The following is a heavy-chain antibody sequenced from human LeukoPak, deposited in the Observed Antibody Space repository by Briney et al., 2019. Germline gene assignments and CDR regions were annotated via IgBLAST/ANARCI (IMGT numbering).Heavy chain of an antibody. Sequence: GASVKVSCKASGYTFTSYDINWVRQATGQGLEWMGWMNPNSGNTGYAQKFQGRGTMTSNTSISTAYMALSSMRSEDTAVYYCARDQDIVVVVAALRQREMGGFDPWGQGPLVTVSS. D-gene: IGHD2-15*01. V-gene: IGHV1-8*01. CDR3: ARDQDIVVVVAALRQREMGGFDP. CDR1: GYTFTSYD. J-gene: IGHJ5*02. CDR2: MNPNSGNT.